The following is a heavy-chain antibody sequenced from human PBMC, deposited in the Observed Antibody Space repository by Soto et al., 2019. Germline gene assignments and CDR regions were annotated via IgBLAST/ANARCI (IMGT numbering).Heavy chain of an antibody. CDR3: ARSQANYYDSSGYYYEVGNFDY. CDR1: GYRFTSYW. J-gene: IGHJ4*02. CDR2: IYPGDSDT. V-gene: IGHV5-51*01. Sequence: PGESLKISCKGSGYRFTSYWIGWVRQMPGKGLEWMGIIYPGDSDTRYSPSFQGQVTISADKSISTAYLQWSSLKASDTAMYYCARSQANYYDSSGYYYEVGNFDYWGQGTLVTVSS. D-gene: IGHD3-22*01.